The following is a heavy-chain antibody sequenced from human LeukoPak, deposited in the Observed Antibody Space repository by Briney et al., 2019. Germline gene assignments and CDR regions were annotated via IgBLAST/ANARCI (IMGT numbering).Heavy chain of an antibody. J-gene: IGHJ4*02. CDR3: ARHQKGGYSYGPPFY. Sequence: SGTLSLTCGVSGGSISSTNWWTWVRQPPGEGLEWIGEVELSGRTNYNPSLKSRVTISVDTSKNQFSLKLSSVTAADTAVYYCARHQKGGYSYGPPFYWGQGTLVTVSS. CDR2: VELSGRT. D-gene: IGHD5-18*01. V-gene: IGHV4-4*02. CDR1: GGSISSTNW.